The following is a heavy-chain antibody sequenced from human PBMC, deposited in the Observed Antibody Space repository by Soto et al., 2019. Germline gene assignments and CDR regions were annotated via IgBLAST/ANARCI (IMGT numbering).Heavy chain of an antibody. V-gene: IGHV3-9*01. CDR1: GFTFDDYA. J-gene: IGHJ4*02. CDR3: AKDMVRGVGPFDY. CDR2: ISWNSGSI. Sequence: PGGSLRLSCAASGFTFDDYAMHWVRQAPGKGLEWVSGISWNSGSIGYADSVKGRFTISRDNAKNSLYLQMNSLRAEDTALYYCAKDMVRGVGPFDYWGQGALVTVSS. D-gene: IGHD3-10*01.